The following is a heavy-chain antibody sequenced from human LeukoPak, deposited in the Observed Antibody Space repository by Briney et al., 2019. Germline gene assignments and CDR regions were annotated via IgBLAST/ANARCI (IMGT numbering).Heavy chain of an antibody. Sequence: PGGSLRLSCAASGFTFSSYSMNWVRQAPGKGLEWVSSISSSSSYIYYADPVKGRFTISRDNAKNSLYLQMNSLRAEDTAVYYCARAPQYCSSTSCYPNNFDYWGQGTLVTVSS. D-gene: IGHD2-2*01. V-gene: IGHV3-21*01. CDR2: ISSSSSYI. CDR1: GFTFSSYS. J-gene: IGHJ4*02. CDR3: ARAPQYCSSTSCYPNNFDY.